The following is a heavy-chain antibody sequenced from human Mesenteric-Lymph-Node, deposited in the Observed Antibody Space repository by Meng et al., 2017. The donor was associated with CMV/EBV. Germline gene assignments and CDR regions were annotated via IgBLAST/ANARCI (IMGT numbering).Heavy chain of an antibody. CDR2: IYYSGST. CDR3: ARGLGYCSSTSCYTIDY. V-gene: IGHV4-59*01. Sequence: SETLSLTCTVSSGSISSYYWSWIRQPPGKGLEWIGYIYYSGSTNYNPSLKSRVTISVDTSKNQFSLKLSSVTAADTAVYYCARGLGYCSSTSCYTIDYWGQGTLVTVSS. D-gene: IGHD2-2*02. J-gene: IGHJ4*02. CDR1: SGSISSYY.